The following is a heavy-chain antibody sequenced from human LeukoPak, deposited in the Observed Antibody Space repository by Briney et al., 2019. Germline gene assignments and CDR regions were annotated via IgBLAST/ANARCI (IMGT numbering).Heavy chain of an antibody. J-gene: IGHJ4*02. V-gene: IGHV4-4*07. CDR2: VFTSGIISGNT. D-gene: IGHD5-18*01. CDR3: ASIRGYSYSPQD. CDR1: GGSISSYY. Sequence: PSETLSLTCTVSGGSISSYYWSWIRQPPGKGLEWIGRVFTSGIISGNTNYNPSLKSRVTMSVDTSKNQFSLKLSSVTAADTAVYYCASIRGYSYSPQDWGQGTLVTVSS.